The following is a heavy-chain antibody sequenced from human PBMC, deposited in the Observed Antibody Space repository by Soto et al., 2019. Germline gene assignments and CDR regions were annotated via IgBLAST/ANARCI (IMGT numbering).Heavy chain of an antibody. V-gene: IGHV1-69*01. Sequence: QVQLVQSGAEVKKPGSSVKVSCKASGGTFSSYAISWVRQAPGQGLEWMGGIIPIFGTAHDAQKFQGRVTITADEYTSTAYMELSSRRSEDTAVYYGARDCSGWPSPGAFDIWGQGTMVTVSS. CDR3: ARDCSGWPSPGAFDI. D-gene: IGHD2-15*01. CDR1: GGTFSSYA. CDR2: IIPIFGTA. J-gene: IGHJ3*02.